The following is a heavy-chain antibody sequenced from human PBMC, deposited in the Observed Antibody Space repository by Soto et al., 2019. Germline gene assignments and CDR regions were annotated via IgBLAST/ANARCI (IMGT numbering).Heavy chain of an antibody. CDR3: AKDQGEGGDYENLLPSD. D-gene: IGHD4-17*01. CDR2: ISSGRGATI. J-gene: IGHJ4*02. Sequence: EVQLVESGGGLVQPGGSLRLSCAASGFTFRHYAMNWVRQAPGKGLEWVSGISSGRGATIRYAESVQGRFSISRDNSKNTLFLQTNNLRVADTALYYCAKDQGEGGDYENLLPSDWGQGILGTVSS. V-gene: IGHV3-23*04. CDR1: GFTFRHYA.